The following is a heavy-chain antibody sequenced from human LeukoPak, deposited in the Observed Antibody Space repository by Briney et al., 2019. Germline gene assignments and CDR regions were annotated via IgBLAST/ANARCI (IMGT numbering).Heavy chain of an antibody. V-gene: IGHV4-34*01. CDR3: AGGGYDFWSGDWFDP. D-gene: IGHD3-3*01. CDR1: GGSFSGYY. CDR2: INHSGST. J-gene: IGHJ5*02. Sequence: PSETLSLTCAVYGGSFSGYYWSWIRQPPGKGLEWIGEINHSGSTNYNPSLKSRVTISVDTSKNQFSLKLSSVTAADTAVYYCAGGGYDFWSGDWFDPWGQGTLVTVSS.